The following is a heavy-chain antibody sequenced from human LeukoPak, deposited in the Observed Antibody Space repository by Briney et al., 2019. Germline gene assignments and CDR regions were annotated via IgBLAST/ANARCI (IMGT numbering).Heavy chain of an antibody. V-gene: IGHV1-18*01. CDR3: ARDLARLAAAGHLNWFDP. CDR1: GYTFNSNG. Sequence: AASVKVSCKASGYTFNSNGISWVRQAPGQGLEWMGWISAYNGHTNYAQKLQGRVTMTRDTSISTAYMELSRLRSDDTAVYYCARDLARLAAAGHLNWFDPWGQGTLVTVSS. D-gene: IGHD6-13*01. J-gene: IGHJ5*02. CDR2: ISAYNGHT.